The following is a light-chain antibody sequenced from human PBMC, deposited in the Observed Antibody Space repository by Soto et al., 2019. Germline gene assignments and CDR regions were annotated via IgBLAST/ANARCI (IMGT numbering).Light chain of an antibody. V-gene: IGKV3-20*01. J-gene: IGKJ2*01. CDR3: QQYDASPYT. CDR1: HSLSSNY. CDR2: GTS. Sequence: EIVLTQSPGTLSLSPGESATLSCRAGHSLSSNYLAWYQQNPGQAPRLLIYGTSSRATGIPDRFSGSGSGTDFALTISRLEPEDFGVYYCQQYDASPYTFGRGTKLEIK.